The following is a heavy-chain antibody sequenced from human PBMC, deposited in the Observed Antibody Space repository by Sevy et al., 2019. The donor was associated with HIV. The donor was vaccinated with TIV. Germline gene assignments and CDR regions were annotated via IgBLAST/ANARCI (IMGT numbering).Heavy chain of an antibody. D-gene: IGHD2-8*01. J-gene: IGHJ4*02. CDR3: AREGCTKPHDY. CDR1: GFDFSIYS. Sequence: GGSLRLSCAASGFDFSIYSMSWIRQAPGKGLEWVSALSFGCGKINYADSVKGRFTISRDNSKSSVYLQMNNMRVEDTAVYYCAREGCTKPHDYWGQGTLVTVSS. CDR2: LSFGCGKI. V-gene: IGHV3-23*01.